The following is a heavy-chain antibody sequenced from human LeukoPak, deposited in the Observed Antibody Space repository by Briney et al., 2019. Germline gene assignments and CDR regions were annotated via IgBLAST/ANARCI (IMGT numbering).Heavy chain of an antibody. J-gene: IGHJ6*04. V-gene: IGHV3-23*01. CDR1: GFTFGSYA. D-gene: IGHD3-10*02. CDR3: AELGITMIGGV. Sequence: GGSLRLSCAASGFTFGSYAMSWVRQAPGKGLEWVSAISGSGGSTYYADSVKGRFTISRDNAKNLLYLQMNSLRAEDTAVYYCAELGITMIGGVWGKGTTVTISS. CDR2: ISGSGGST.